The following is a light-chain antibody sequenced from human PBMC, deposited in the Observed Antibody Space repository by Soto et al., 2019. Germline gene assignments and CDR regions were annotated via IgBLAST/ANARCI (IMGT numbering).Light chain of an antibody. CDR1: QTICSW. Sequence: QPPSILSASYGDRVIGTRGASQTICSWLAWYQQKPGKAPNLLIYDASTLERGVPSRFSGTGSGTEFTLTIDRLQPDDFATYYCQQYHTSSITFGQGTLLEIK. CDR2: DAS. V-gene: IGKV1-5*01. J-gene: IGKJ5*01. CDR3: QQYHTSSIT.